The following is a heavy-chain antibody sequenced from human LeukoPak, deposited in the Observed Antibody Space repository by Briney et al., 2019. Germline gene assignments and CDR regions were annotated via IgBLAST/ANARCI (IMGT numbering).Heavy chain of an antibody. J-gene: IGHJ4*02. V-gene: IGHV4-31*03. Sequence: PSETLSLTCTVSGVSISSGGYYWSRIRQHPGKGLEWIGYIYYSGSTYYNPSLKSRVTISVDTSKNQFPLKLSSVTAADTAVYYCARLPRDYGIHFDYWGQGTLVTVSS. CDR1: GVSISSGGYY. CDR2: IYYSGST. D-gene: IGHD4-17*01. CDR3: ARLPRDYGIHFDY.